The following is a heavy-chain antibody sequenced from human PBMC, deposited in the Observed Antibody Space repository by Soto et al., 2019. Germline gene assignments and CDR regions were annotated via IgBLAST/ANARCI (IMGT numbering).Heavy chain of an antibody. CDR1: GFTFSTYS. Sequence: EVQLVESGGGLVQPGGSVRLSCAASGFTFSTYSMNWVRQAPGKGLEWVSYISISSSTIYYADSVKGRFTISGDNAKNSLYLQMNSLRAEDTAVYYCAREGDSSGWYNWFDPWVQGTLVTVSS. V-gene: IGHV3-48*01. CDR2: ISISSSTI. D-gene: IGHD3-22*01. J-gene: IGHJ5*02. CDR3: AREGDSSGWYNWFDP.